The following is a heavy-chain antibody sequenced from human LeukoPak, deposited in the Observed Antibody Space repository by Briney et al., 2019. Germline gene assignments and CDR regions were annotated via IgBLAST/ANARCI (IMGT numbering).Heavy chain of an antibody. CDR1: GLTFSEAW. Sequence: GGSLRLSCAVSGLTFSEAWLSWVRQAPGKGLEWVSAISGSGGSTYYADSVKGRFTISRDNSKNTLYLQMNSLRAEDTAVYYCAKWLGTRDYWGQGTLVTVSS. CDR2: ISGSGGST. D-gene: IGHD2-2*01. V-gene: IGHV3-23*01. CDR3: AKWLGTRDY. J-gene: IGHJ4*02.